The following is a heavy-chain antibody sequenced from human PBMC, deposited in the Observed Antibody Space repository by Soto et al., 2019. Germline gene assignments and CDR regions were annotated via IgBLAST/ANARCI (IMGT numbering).Heavy chain of an antibody. CDR2: INAYNGNT. Sequence: QVQLVRSGAEVKNPGASVKVSCKASGYRFTSYGIGWVRQAPGQGLEWMGWINAYNGNTNYAQNLQGRVTLTTDTSTSTAYMELRSLRSNDTAVYYCAMVDVYVTPSPQDVWGQGTTVTVSS. D-gene: IGHD3-16*01. J-gene: IGHJ6*02. CDR1: GYRFTSYG. CDR3: AMVDVYVTPSPQDV. V-gene: IGHV1-18*01.